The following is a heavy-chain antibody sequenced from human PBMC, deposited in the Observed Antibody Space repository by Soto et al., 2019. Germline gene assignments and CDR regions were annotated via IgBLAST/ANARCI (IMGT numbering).Heavy chain of an antibody. CDR1: GGSISSYY. J-gene: IGHJ6*02. Sequence: SETLSLTCTVSGGSISSYYWSWIRQPAGKGLEWIGRIYTSGSTNYNPSLKSRVTMSVDTSKNQFSLKLSSVTAADTAVYYCARVQNGDIEWLGGRRDYYGMDVWGQGTTVNVS. D-gene: IGHD3-3*01. CDR3: ARVQNGDIEWLGGRRDYYGMDV. V-gene: IGHV4-4*07. CDR2: IYTSGST.